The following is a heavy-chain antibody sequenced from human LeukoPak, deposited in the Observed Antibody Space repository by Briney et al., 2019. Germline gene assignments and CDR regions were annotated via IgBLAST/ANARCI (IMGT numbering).Heavy chain of an antibody. CDR1: GYTFSNYG. J-gene: IGHJ4*02. CDR2: ISSYNGNT. Sequence: ASVKVSCKASGYTFSNYGISWVRQAPGQGLEWMGWISSYNGNTNYAQKVQGRVTMITDTSTRTAYMELRSLRSDDTAVYYCARTKSTTMIVVPDYWGQGTLVTVSS. D-gene: IGHD3-22*01. V-gene: IGHV1-18*01. CDR3: ARTKSTTMIVVPDY.